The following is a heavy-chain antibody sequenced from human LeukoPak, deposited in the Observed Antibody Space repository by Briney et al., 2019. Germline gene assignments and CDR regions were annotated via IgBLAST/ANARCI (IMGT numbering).Heavy chain of an antibody. V-gene: IGHV3-33*01. D-gene: IGHD1-14*01. J-gene: IGHJ4*02. CDR1: GFSFSSYD. Sequence: GGSLRLSCAVSGFSFSSYDMHWVRQAPGKGLEWVAIIWLDGSAEYYGDSVKGRFTVSRDNSKNTLYLQMDSLRVEDTAVYYCARDLNREDFDYWGQGTLVAVSS. CDR3: ARDLNREDFDY. CDR2: IWLDGSAE.